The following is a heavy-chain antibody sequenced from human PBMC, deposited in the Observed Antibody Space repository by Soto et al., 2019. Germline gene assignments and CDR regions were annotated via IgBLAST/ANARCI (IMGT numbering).Heavy chain of an antibody. Sequence: QLRLQESGPGLVKPSETLSLTCTVSGDPVSSSSYYWGWIRQPPGKGLEWIGSIYYSGRTYYSPSLETRVIITVDTSKSQFSLKLTSVTAADTAVYFCGRSAFGLATLKLPDFWGQGTLVTVSS. J-gene: IGHJ4*02. CDR3: GRSAFGLATLKLPDF. V-gene: IGHV4-39*01. D-gene: IGHD1-1*01. CDR1: GDPVSSSSYY. CDR2: IYYSGRT.